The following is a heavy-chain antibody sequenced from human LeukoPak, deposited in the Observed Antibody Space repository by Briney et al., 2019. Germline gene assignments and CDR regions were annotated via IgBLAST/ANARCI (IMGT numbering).Heavy chain of an antibody. Sequence: GGSLRLSCAASGFTFSDYYMSWIRQAPGKGLEWVSVISAGGGSTYYADSVKGRFTISRDNSKNTLYLQMNSLRAEDTAVYYCAKDLAFTAGKEYWGQGTLVTVSS. D-gene: IGHD2-15*01. CDR1: GFTFSDYY. J-gene: IGHJ4*02. CDR3: AKDLAFTAGKEY. V-gene: IGHV3-23*01. CDR2: ISAGGGST.